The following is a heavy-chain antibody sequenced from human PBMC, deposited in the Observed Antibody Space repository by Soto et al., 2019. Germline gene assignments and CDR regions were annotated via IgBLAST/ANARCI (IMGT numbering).Heavy chain of an antibody. CDR2: ISYDGSNK. CDR1: GFTFSSYG. Sequence: QVQLVESGGGVVQPGRSLRLSCAASGFTFSSYGMHWVRQAPGKGLEWVAVISYDGSNKYYADSVKGRFTISRDNSKNTLYLQMNSLRAEDTAVYYCAKGVGYSGSWFLYYYYGMDVWGQGTTVTVSS. D-gene: IGHD6-13*01. J-gene: IGHJ6*02. V-gene: IGHV3-30*18. CDR3: AKGVGYSGSWFLYYYYGMDV.